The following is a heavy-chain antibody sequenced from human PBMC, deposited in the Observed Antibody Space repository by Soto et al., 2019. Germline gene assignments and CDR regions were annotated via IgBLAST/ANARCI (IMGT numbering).Heavy chain of an antibody. Sequence: GGSLRLSCAASGVTFSSYGMHWVRQAPGKGLVWVSGISYDGSNKSYADSVKGRFTISRDNAKNTLYLQMNSLRAEDTAVYYCARELAAAGPWGQGTLVTVSS. CDR1: GVTFSSYG. J-gene: IGHJ5*02. D-gene: IGHD6-13*01. CDR2: ISYDGSNK. CDR3: ARELAAAGP. V-gene: IGHV3-74*01.